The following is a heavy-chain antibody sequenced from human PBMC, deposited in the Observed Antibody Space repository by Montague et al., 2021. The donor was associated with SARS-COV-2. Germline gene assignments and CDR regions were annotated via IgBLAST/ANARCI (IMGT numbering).Heavy chain of an antibody. CDR3: GLGRGIAVVDLYYYSYGLDV. D-gene: IGHD2-15*01. CDR1: GGSIRSSSHF. Sequence: SETLSLTCTVSGGSIRSSSHFWGWFRQPPGQRLEWIGTISYSGSTYHSPSLKIRVIISGDTSKNQFSLNLRSVTAADTAVYYCGLGRGIAVVDLYYYSYGLDVWGQGTTVTVSS. V-gene: IGHV4-39*01. CDR2: ISYSGST. J-gene: IGHJ6*02.